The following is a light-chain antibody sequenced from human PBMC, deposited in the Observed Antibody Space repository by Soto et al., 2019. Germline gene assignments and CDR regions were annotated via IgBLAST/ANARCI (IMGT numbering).Light chain of an antibody. J-gene: IGKJ1*01. CDR3: QQYGTLPWT. Sequence: EIVLTQSPGTLSLSPGESATLSCRASQPVRNDYLAWYQQKPGQAPRVIISGASTRVTGIPYRFSGSGSGADFTLTISRLEPEDFAVYYCQQYGTLPWTFGQGTKVEIK. CDR1: QPVRNDY. CDR2: GAS. V-gene: IGKV3-20*01.